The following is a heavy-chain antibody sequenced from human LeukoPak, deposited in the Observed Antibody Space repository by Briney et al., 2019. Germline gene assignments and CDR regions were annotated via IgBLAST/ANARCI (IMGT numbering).Heavy chain of an antibody. CDR2: IYYSGST. V-gene: IGHV4-59*01. CDR1: GGSISSYY. Sequence: SETLSLTCTVSGGSISSYYWSWIRQPPGKGLEWIGYIYYSGSTNYNPSLKSRVTISVDTSKNQFSLKLSSVTAADTAVYYCARSPSRTTLDYWGQGTLVTVSS. J-gene: IGHJ4*02. D-gene: IGHD2-15*01. CDR3: ARSPSRTTLDY.